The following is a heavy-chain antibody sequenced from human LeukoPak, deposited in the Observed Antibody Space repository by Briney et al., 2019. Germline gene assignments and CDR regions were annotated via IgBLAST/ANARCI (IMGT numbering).Heavy chain of an antibody. V-gene: IGHV3-48*03. CDR3: ARRANLYYYYYGMDV. D-gene: IGHD2-8*01. CDR1: GFTFSSYE. Sequence: GGSLRLSCAASGFTFSSYEMNWVRQAPGKGLEWVSYISSSGSTIYYADSVKGRFTISRDNAKNSLYLQMNSLRAEATAVYYCARRANLYYYYYGMDVWGQGTTVTVSS. J-gene: IGHJ6*02. CDR2: ISSSGSTI.